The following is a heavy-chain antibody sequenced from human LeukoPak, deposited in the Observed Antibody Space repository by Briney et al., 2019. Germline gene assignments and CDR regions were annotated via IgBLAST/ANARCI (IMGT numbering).Heavy chain of an antibody. CDR1: GLTFSSYA. CDR3: AKDPRTATTHGGFVS. Sequence: GGSLRLSCAASGLTFSSYAMNWVRQAPGKGLEWVSGSSSSGGNTYYTDSVKGRFTISRYNSKNTLYLQMNSLRAEDPAVYYCAKDPRTATTHGGFVSWGQGTLVTVSS. D-gene: IGHD1-1*01. J-gene: IGHJ4*02. V-gene: IGHV3-23*01. CDR2: SSSSGGNT.